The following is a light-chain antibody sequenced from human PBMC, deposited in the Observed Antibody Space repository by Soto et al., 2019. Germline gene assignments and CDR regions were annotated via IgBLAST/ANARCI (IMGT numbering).Light chain of an antibody. Sequence: EIVLTQSPGTLSLSPGERAALSFGASQSVSSNLAWYQQKPGQAPRLLIYGASTRATGIPARFSGSGSGTEFTLTISSLRSEHFAVYYCQQYNNWPLTFGGGTKVDIK. CDR3: QQYNNWPLT. CDR1: QSVSSN. CDR2: GAS. J-gene: IGKJ4*01. V-gene: IGKV3-15*01.